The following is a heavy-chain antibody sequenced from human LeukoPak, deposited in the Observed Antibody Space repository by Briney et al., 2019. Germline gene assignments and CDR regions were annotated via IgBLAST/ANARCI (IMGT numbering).Heavy chain of an antibody. D-gene: IGHD3-10*01. J-gene: IGHJ4*02. CDR2: ISSTSSYI. CDR3: ARHGSGSYYIPPDY. CDR1: GFTLSNYW. Sequence: GGSLRLSCEVSGFTLSNYWMTWVRQAPGKGLEWVSSISSTSSYIYYADSVKGRFTISRDNAKDSLYLQMNSLRAEDTAVYYCARHGSGSYYIPPDYWGQGTLVTVSS. V-gene: IGHV3-21*01.